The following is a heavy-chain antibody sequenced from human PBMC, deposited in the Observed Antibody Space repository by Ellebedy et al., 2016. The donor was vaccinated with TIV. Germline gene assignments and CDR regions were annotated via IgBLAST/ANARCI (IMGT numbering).Heavy chain of an antibody. V-gene: IGHV4-30-4*01. CDR1: GGSISSGDYY. CDR2: IYYSWST. D-gene: IGHD3-10*01. J-gene: IGHJ6*02. CDR3: ARVSSSGHSQPIYGMDV. Sequence: MPSETLSLTCTVSGGSISSGDYYWSWIRQPPGKGLEWIGYIYYSWSTYYNPSLKSRLTISVDTYRSQFSLKLSSVTAADTAVYYCARVSSSGHSQPIYGMDVWGQGTTVTVSS.